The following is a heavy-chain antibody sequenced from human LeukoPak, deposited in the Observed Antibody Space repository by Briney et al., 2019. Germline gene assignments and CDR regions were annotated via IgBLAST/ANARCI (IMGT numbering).Heavy chain of an antibody. D-gene: IGHD2-8*01. CDR2: MNPNSGNT. CDR3: ARGPGVSRH. Sequence: ASVKVSCKSSVYTFTSYYMHWVRQATGQGRECMGWMNPNSGNTGYAQKFQGRVTITRNTSISTAYMELSSLRSEDTAVYYCARGPGVSRHWGQGTLVTVSS. V-gene: IGHV1-8*03. J-gene: IGHJ4*02. CDR1: VYTFTSYY.